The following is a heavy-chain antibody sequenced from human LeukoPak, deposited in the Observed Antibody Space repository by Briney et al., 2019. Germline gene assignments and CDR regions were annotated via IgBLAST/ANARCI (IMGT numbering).Heavy chain of an antibody. D-gene: IGHD3-10*01. CDR3: ASTQYFLPGYYYGSGSFDY. Sequence: PSETLSLTCAVSGGSISSSNWWSWVRQPPGKGLEWIGEIYHSGSTNYNPPLKSRVTISVDKSKNQFSLKLSSVTAADTAVYYCASTQYFLPGYYYGSGSFDYWGRGTLVTVSS. CDR2: IYHSGST. V-gene: IGHV4-4*02. J-gene: IGHJ4*02. CDR1: GGSISSSNW.